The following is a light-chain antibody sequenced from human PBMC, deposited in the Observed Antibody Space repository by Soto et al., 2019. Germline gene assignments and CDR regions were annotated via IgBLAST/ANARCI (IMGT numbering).Light chain of an antibody. CDR3: QQYNSYLGPPWT. J-gene: IGKJ1*01. CDR2: DAS. CDR1: QSISSW. Sequence: DIQMTQSPSTLSASVGDRVTITCRASQSISSWLAWYQQKPGKAPKLLIYDASSLESGVPSRFSGSGSGTEFTLTISSLQPNDFATYYCQQYNSYLGPPWTFGQGTKVEIK. V-gene: IGKV1-5*01.